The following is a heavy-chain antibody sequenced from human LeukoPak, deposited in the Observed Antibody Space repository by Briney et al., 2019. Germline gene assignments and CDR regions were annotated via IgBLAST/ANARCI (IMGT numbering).Heavy chain of an antibody. Sequence: SQTLSLTCTVSGGSISSGGYYWSWIRQHPGKGPEWIGYSYYSGSTYYNPSLKSRVTISVDTSKNQFSLKLSSVTAADTAVYYCARLFGLDTAYSGYFQHWGQGTLVTVSS. V-gene: IGHV4-31*03. CDR2: SYYSGST. CDR3: ARLFGLDTAYSGYFQH. CDR1: GGSISSGGYY. D-gene: IGHD3/OR15-3a*01. J-gene: IGHJ1*01.